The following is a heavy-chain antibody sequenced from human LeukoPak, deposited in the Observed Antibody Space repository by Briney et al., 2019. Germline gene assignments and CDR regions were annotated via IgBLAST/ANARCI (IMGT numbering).Heavy chain of an antibody. CDR3: ASYYCSSTSCSPGGWHMDV. Sequence: GASVKVSCKASGYTFTSYGICWVRQAPGQGLEWMGWISVFNGNTNYEQKFQGRATITTDTSTTTAYMELKSLRSDDTAVYYCASYYCSSTSCSPGGWHMDVWGKGTTVTVSS. D-gene: IGHD2-2*01. V-gene: IGHV1-18*01. CDR1: GYTFTSYG. J-gene: IGHJ6*03. CDR2: ISVFNGNT.